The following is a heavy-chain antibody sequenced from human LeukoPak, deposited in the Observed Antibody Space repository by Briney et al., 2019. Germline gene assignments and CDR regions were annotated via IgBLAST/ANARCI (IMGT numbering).Heavy chain of an antibody. Sequence: GGSLRLSCAASGFTFSDYYMSWIRQAPGKGLEWVSYISSSGGTIYYADSVKGRFTISRDNSKNTLYLQMNSLRAEDTAVYYCAKDRIGAVMYFDDWGQGTLVTVSS. J-gene: IGHJ4*02. D-gene: IGHD6-13*01. CDR1: GFTFSDYY. V-gene: IGHV3-11*01. CDR3: AKDRIGAVMYFDD. CDR2: ISSSGGTI.